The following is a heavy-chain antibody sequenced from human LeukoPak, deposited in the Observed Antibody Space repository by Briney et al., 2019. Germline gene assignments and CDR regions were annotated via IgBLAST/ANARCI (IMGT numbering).Heavy chain of an antibody. V-gene: IGHV4-31*03. CDR3: ARTLPLSRGVIVDS. D-gene: IGHD3-10*01. J-gene: IGHJ4*02. CDR1: NVSINSGGYY. Sequence: SETLSLTCSVSNVSINSGGYYWSWIRQDPGKGLEWIGNIYYSGSTNYNPSLKSRVTTSVDTSANQFSLKLQSVTAADTAVYYRARTLPLSRGVIVDSWGQGALVTVSS. CDR2: IYYSGST.